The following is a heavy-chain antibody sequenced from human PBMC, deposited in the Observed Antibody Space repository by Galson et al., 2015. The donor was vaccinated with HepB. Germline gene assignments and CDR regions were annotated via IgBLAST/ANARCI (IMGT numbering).Heavy chain of an antibody. J-gene: IGHJ6*02. CDR2: IDWDDDK. CDR1: GFSLNTSGIR. Sequence: PALVKPTQTPTLTCTLSGFSLNTSGIRMNWIRQSPGKALEWLARIDWDDDKFYSTSLKTRLTISKDTSKNQVGLRMTNMDPVDTGTYFCARIYGQSGRLRYGMDVWGQGTMVTVSS. CDR3: ARIYGQSGRLRYGMDV. D-gene: IGHD3-16*01. V-gene: IGHV2-70*04.